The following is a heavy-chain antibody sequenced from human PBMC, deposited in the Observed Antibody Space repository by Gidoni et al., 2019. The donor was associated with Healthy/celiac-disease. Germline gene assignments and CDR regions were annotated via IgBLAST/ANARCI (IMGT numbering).Heavy chain of an antibody. J-gene: IGHJ4*02. CDR2: ISGSGGST. Sequence: EVQLLESGGGLVQPGGSLRLSCAASGFTFSSYAMSWVRQAPGKGLEWVSAISGSGGSTYYADSVKGRFTIARDNSKNTLYLQMNSLRAEDTAVYYCAKYSGSYWEEDYFDYWGQGTLVTVSS. V-gene: IGHV3-23*01. D-gene: IGHD1-26*01. CDR3: AKYSGSYWEEDYFDY. CDR1: GFTFSSYA.